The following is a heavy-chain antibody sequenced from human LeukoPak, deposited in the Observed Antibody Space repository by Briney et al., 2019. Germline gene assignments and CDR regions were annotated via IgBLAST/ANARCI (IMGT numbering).Heavy chain of an antibody. CDR2: IRSKANSYAT. CDR1: GFTFSGSA. Sequence: PGGSLKLSCAASGFTFSGSAMHWVRQASGKGLEWVGRIRSKANSYATAYAASVKGRFTISRDDSKNTAYLQMNSLKTEDTAVYYCTRHGPRMGIDYWGQGTLVTVSS. V-gene: IGHV3-73*01. J-gene: IGHJ4*02. CDR3: TRHGPRMGIDY. D-gene: IGHD3-16*01.